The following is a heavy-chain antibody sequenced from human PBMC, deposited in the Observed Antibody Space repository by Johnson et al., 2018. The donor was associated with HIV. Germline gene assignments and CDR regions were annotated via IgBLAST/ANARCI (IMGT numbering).Heavy chain of an antibody. CDR3: ARDRGYWDAFDI. J-gene: IGHJ3*02. D-gene: IGHD3-22*01. CDR2: ISSSGTTV. V-gene: IGHV3-11*04. CDR1: GFTVSSNY. Sequence: QMLLVESGGGLVKPGGSLRLSCAASGFTVSSNYMSWVRQAPGKGLEWVSSISSSGTTVYYADSVRGRFSISRDNTKHSLYLQMNSLRAEDTALYYCARDRGYWDAFDIWGQGTMVTVSS.